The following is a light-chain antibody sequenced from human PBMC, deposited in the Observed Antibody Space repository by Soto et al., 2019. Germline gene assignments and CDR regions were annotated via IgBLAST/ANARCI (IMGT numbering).Light chain of an antibody. J-gene: IGKJ1*01. CDR3: QQYNNWHWT. CDR2: VAS. Sequence: EIVMTQSPATLSVSPGERATLSCRASQSVSRNLSWYQQKPGQAPRLLIYVASTRATGIPARFSGSGSGTEFTLTISSLQSEDFAFYYCQQYNNWHWTFGQGTKVEIK. V-gene: IGKV3-15*01. CDR1: QSVSRN.